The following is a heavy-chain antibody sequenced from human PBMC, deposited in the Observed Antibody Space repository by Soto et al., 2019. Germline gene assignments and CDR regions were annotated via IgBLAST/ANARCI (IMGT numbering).Heavy chain of an antibody. D-gene: IGHD3-10*01. CDR2: IIPIFGTA. Sequence: QVQLVQSGAEVKKPGSSVKVSCKASGGTFSSYAISWVRQAPGQGLEWMGGIIPIFGTANYAQKFQGRVTITADESTSTAYMELSSRRSEDTAVYYCARESTLRYYGSGSYYTFDPWGQGTLVTVSS. CDR1: GGTFSSYA. V-gene: IGHV1-69*01. CDR3: ARESTLRYYGSGSYYTFDP. J-gene: IGHJ5*02.